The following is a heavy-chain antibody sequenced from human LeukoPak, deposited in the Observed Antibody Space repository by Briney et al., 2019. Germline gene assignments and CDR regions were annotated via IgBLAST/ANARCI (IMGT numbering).Heavy chain of an antibody. CDR1: GFTFSSYA. V-gene: IGHV3-23*01. J-gene: IGHJ4*02. D-gene: IGHD4-17*01. CDR2: ISGSGGST. Sequence: GSLRLSCAASGFTFSSYAMSWVRQAPGKGREWVSAISGSGGSTYYADSVKGRFTISRDNSKNTLYLQMNSLRAEDTAVYYCAKDLEQGPAAVTTFYWGQGTLVTVSS. CDR3: AKDLEQGPAAVTTFY.